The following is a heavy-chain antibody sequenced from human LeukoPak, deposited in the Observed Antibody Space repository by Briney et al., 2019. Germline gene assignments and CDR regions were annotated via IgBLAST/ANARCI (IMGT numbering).Heavy chain of an antibody. CDR3: ARRAGAYTHPYDY. CDR1: GFTVSSNS. CDR2: IYSAGST. Sequence: PGGSLRLYCPVSGFTVSSNSMSWVRQAPGEGLEWVSFIYSAGSTHYSDSVKGRFTISIDNSKNTLYLQMNSLRAEDTAVYHCARRAGAYTHPYDYWGQGTLVTVS. D-gene: IGHD3-16*01. J-gene: IGHJ4*02. V-gene: IGHV3-53*01.